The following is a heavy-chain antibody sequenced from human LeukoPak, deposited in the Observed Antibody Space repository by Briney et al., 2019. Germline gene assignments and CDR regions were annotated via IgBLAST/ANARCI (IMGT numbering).Heavy chain of an antibody. Sequence: GGSLRLSCAASGFTSSNYAMNWVRQPPGKGLEWVSNIGTSSTTIYYADSVKGRFTISRDNAKNSLYLQMNSLRADDTAVYYCARFAAGGSYYYYMDVWGKGTTVTVSS. V-gene: IGHV3-48*01. CDR3: ARFAAGGSYYYYMDV. CDR1: GFTSSNYA. CDR2: IGTSSTTI. D-gene: IGHD6-25*01. J-gene: IGHJ6*03.